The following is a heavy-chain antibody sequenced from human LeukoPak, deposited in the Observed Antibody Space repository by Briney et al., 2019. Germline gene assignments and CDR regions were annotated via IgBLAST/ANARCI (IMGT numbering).Heavy chain of an antibody. Sequence: GSLRLSCAASGFTFSSYWMSWVRQAPGKGLEWVANIKQDGSEKYYVDSVKGRFTISRDNAKNSLYLQMNSLRAEDTAVYYCARDSPYYDSSGLDYWGQGTLVTVSS. V-gene: IGHV3-7*01. CDR3: ARDSPYYDSSGLDY. J-gene: IGHJ4*02. CDR2: IKQDGSEK. D-gene: IGHD3-22*01. CDR1: GFTFSSYW.